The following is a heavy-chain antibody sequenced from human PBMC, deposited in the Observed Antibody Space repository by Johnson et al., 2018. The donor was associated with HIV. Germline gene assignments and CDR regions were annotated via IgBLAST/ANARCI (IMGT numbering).Heavy chain of an antibody. J-gene: IGHJ3*02. V-gene: IGHV3-30-3*01. CDR3: ARRADAFDI. CDR1: GFTFSSYA. CDR2: ISYDGSNK. Sequence: QVQLVESGGGVVQPGRSLRLSCAASGFTFSSYAMHWVRQAPGKGLEWVAVISYDGSNKYYADSVKGRLTISRDNSKNTLYVQMNSLRPEDTAVYYCARRADAFDIWGQGTMVPVSS.